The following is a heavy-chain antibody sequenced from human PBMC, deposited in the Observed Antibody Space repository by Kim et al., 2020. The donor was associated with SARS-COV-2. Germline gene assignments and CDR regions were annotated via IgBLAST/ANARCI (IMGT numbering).Heavy chain of an antibody. D-gene: IGHD5-18*01. CDR1: GYTFTGYY. CDR2: INPNSGGT. CDR3: ARNPGMVTADNGFDP. V-gene: IGHV1-2*06. J-gene: IGHJ5*02. Sequence: ASVKVSCKASGYTFTGYYMHWVRQAPGQGLEWMGRINPNSGGTNYAQKFQGRVTMTRDTSISTAYMELSRLRSDDTAVYYCARNPGMVTADNGFDPWGQGTLVTVSS.